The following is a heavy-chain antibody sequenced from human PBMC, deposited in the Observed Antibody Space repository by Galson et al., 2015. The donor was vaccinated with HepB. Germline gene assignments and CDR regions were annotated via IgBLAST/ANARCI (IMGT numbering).Heavy chain of an antibody. CDR3: ARDKLGTYFYYGMDV. CDR2: IWFDGSNI. Sequence: SLRLSCAASRFSFSTYGMHWVRQAPGKGLEWVATIWFDGSNIYYADSVKGRFTISRDNSKTTLYLQMNSLRAEDTAVYYCARDKLGTYFYYGMDVWGQGTTVTVSS. V-gene: IGHV3-33*01. D-gene: IGHD7-27*01. CDR1: RFSFSTYG. J-gene: IGHJ6*02.